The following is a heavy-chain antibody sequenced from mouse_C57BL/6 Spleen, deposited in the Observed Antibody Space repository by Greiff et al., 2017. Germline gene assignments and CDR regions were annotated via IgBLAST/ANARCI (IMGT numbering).Heavy chain of an antibody. Sequence: QLQQPGAELVKPGASVKLSCKASGYTFSYWMHWVKQRPGRGLEWIGRIDPNSGGTKYNEKFKSKATLTVDKPSSTAYMQLSSLTSEDSAVYYCARGGYGSRGYFDVWGTGTTVTVSS. D-gene: IGHD1-1*01. V-gene: IGHV1-72*01. CDR3: ARGGYGSRGYFDV. J-gene: IGHJ1*03. CDR1: GYTFSYW. CDR2: IDPNSGGT.